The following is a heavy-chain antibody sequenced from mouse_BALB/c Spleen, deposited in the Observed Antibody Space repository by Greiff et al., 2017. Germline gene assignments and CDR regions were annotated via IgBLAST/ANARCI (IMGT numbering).Heavy chain of an antibody. CDR1: GYSFTSYW. J-gene: IGHJ4*01. D-gene: IGHD2-1*01. CDR3: TRVDGNFPYAMDY. Sequence: VQLQQSGTVLARPGASVKMSCKASGYSFTSYWMHWVKQRPGQGLEWIGAIYPGNSDTSYNQKFKGKAKLTAVTSASTAYMELSSLTNEDSAVYYCTRVDGNFPYAMDYWGQGTSVTVSS. V-gene: IGHV1-5*01. CDR2: IYPGNSDT.